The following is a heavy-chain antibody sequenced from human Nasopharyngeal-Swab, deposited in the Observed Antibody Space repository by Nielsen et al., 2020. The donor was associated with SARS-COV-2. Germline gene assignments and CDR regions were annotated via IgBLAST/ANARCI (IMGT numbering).Heavy chain of an antibody. CDR3: ARDREPRYFDWLPGEYYGMDV. D-gene: IGHD3-9*01. V-gene: IGHV1-18*01. CDR2: ISAYNGNT. J-gene: IGHJ6*02. Sequence: WVRQAPGQGLEWMGWISAYNGNTNYAQKLQGRVTMTTDTSTSTAYMELRSLRSDDTAVYYCARDREPRYFDWLPGEYYGMDVWGQGTTVTVSS.